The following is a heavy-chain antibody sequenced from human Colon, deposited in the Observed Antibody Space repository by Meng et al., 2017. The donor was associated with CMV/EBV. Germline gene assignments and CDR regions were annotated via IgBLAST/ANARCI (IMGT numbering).Heavy chain of an antibody. CDR3: TRGYSRVAIYAFDI. CDR1: GFTFTSYW. Sequence: GESLKISCAASGFTFTSYWMTWVRQAPGKGLEWVGRTAHKGDRYITEYAASVTGRFTISRDDSKNSLYLEMNSLKSEDTAVYYCTRGYSRVAIYAFDIWGQGTMVTVSS. J-gene: IGHJ3*02. V-gene: IGHV3-72*01. D-gene: IGHD4-11*01. CDR2: TAHKGDRYIT.